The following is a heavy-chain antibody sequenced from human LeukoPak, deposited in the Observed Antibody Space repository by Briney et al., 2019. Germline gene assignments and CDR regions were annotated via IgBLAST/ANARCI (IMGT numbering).Heavy chain of an antibody. D-gene: IGHD3-22*01. CDR2: IYYSGST. V-gene: IGHV4-59*12. J-gene: IGHJ3*02. Sequence: PSETLSLTCTVSGGSISTYYWSWIRQPPGKGLEWIGYIYYSGSTNYNPSLKSRVTISIDTSRNQFSLNLSSVTAADTAVYYCASRIIMIVGNSAFDIWGQGTMVTVSS. CDR1: GGSISTYY. CDR3: ASRIIMIVGNSAFDI.